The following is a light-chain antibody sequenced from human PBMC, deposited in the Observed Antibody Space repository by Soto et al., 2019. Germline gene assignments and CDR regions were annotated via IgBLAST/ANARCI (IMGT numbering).Light chain of an antibody. CDR3: QRYNNWPPIT. Sequence: EIVMTQSPATLSVSPGERATLSCRASQSVSGNLAWYQQKPGQAPSLLIYAASTRATGIPARFSGSGSGTELTLTVRGLQSEDFAVYYCQRYNNWPPITFGRGTKVDIK. CDR2: AAS. J-gene: IGKJ3*01. V-gene: IGKV3-15*01. CDR1: QSVSGN.